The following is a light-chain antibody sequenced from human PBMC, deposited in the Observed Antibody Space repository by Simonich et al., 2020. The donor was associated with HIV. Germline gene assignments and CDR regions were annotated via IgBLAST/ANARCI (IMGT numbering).Light chain of an antibody. V-gene: IGKV2-30*01. CDR1: QSLVNIDGNTY. CDR2: KVS. Sequence: DVVMTQSPLSLPVTLGQPASISCRSSQSLVNIDGNTYLNWLQQRPGQSPRRLISKVSNRDSGVPDRFSGSGSGTDFTLKISRVEAEDVGVYFCMQALQTPLTFGGGTKVEIK. J-gene: IGKJ4*01. CDR3: MQALQTPLT.